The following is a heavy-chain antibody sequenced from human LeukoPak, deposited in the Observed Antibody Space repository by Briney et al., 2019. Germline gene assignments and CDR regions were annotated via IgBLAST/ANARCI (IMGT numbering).Heavy chain of an antibody. CDR3: ARVPSVVVIASPDYYYYYYMDV. CDR1: GGSISSGSYY. D-gene: IGHD2-21*01. CDR2: IYTSGST. J-gene: IGHJ6*03. Sequence: SETLSLTCTVSGGSISSGSYYWSWIRQPAGKGLEWIGRIYTSGSTNYNPSLKSRVTISVDTSKNQFSLKLSSVTAADTAVYYCARVPSVVVIASPDYYYYYYMDVWGKGTTVTVSS. V-gene: IGHV4-61*02.